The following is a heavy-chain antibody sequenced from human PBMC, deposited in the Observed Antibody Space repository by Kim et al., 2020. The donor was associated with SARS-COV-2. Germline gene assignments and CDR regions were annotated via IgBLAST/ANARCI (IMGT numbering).Heavy chain of an antibody. CDR1: GFPFSDYY. Sequence: GGSLRLSCIGSGFPFSDYYMTWIRQAPGKGLEWVSYINGGGNDANYADSLKGRFTISRDNAKNSLYLQINGLRVEDTAIYFCARSATRRPDAIGVWGQGARVVVSS. CDR3: ARSATRRPDAIGV. V-gene: IGHV3-11*03. CDR2: INGGGNDA. D-gene: IGHD3-3*01. J-gene: IGHJ4*02.